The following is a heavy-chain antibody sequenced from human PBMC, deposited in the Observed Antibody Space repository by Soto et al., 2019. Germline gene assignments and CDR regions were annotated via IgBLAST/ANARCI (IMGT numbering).Heavy chain of an antibody. Sequence: PSETLSLTCTVSGGSISSGVYYWSWIRHHPGKGLEWIGYIYYSGSTYYNPSLKSRVTISVDTSKNQFSLKLSSVTAADTAVYYCARSIAARPEPNWFDPWGQGTLVTVSS. CDR2: IYYSGST. V-gene: IGHV4-31*03. CDR3: ARSIAARPEPNWFDP. J-gene: IGHJ5*02. CDR1: GGSISSGVYY. D-gene: IGHD6-6*01.